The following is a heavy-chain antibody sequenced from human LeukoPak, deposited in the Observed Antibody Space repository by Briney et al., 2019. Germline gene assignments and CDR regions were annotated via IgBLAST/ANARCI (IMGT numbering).Heavy chain of an antibody. V-gene: IGHV3-15*01. J-gene: IGHJ4*02. CDR1: GFPFSNAW. D-gene: IGHD3-16*01. Sequence: GSLRLSCAASGFPFSNAWMSWVRQAPGKGLEWVGRIKSNTEGGTTDYAAPVKGRFTISRDDSKNTLSLQMSSLKIEDTAVYFCTPEISASTFAYWGQGTLVTVSS. CDR2: IKSNTEGGTT. CDR3: TPEISASTFAY.